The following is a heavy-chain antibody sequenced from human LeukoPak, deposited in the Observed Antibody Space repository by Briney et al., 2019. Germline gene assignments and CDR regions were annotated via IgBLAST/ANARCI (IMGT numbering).Heavy chain of an antibody. J-gene: IGHJ6*02. D-gene: IGHD3-9*01. Sequence: PGGSLRLSCAASGFTFDDYAMHWVRQAPGKGLEWVSGISWNSGSIGYADSVKGRFTISRDNAKNSLYLQMNSLRAEDTAVYYCARAAYPHYDILTGYYLSYYYYYGMDVWGQGTTVTVSS. V-gene: IGHV3-9*01. CDR1: GFTFDDYA. CDR3: ARAAYPHYDILTGYYLSYYYYYGMDV. CDR2: ISWNSGSI.